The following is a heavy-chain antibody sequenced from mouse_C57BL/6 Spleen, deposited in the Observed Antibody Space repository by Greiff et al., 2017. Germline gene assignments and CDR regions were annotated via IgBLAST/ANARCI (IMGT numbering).Heavy chain of an antibody. CDR2: IPHNSGST. D-gene: IGHD1-1*01. V-gene: IGHV1-64*01. Sequence: QVQLQQPGAELVKPGASVKLSCKASGYTFTSYWMHWVKPRPGQGLEWIGLIPHNSGSTTYNEKLKSKATLTVDKSSSPASLQLSSLTSESSAVYYGANDYGSSGAAYWGQGTLVTVAA. J-gene: IGHJ3*01. CDR3: ANDYGSSGAAY. CDR1: GYTFTSYW.